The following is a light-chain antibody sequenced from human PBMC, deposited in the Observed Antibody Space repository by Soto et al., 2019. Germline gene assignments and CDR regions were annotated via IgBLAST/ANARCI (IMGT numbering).Light chain of an antibody. CDR2: DAS. CDR3: LQYSGSSFT. V-gene: IGKV1-5*01. CDR1: QFIDRW. J-gene: IGKJ2*01. Sequence: DIQMTQSPSTLSASVGDRVTITCRASQFIDRWLAWYQQKPGKAPQYLIFDASSLYGGVPLRFSGSGSGTDFTLTITTLQPHDSATYYCLQYSGSSFTFGQGTLVAIK.